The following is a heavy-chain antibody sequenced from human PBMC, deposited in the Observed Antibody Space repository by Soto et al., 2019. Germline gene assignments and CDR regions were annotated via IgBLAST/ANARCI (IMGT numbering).Heavy chain of an antibody. J-gene: IGHJ2*01. CDR1: GFTFSTYW. CDR2: IKGDGSSA. Sequence: EVQLAESGGGLVQPGGSLRLSCAASGFTFSTYWMHWIRQGPGKGLVWVSRIKGDGSSANSADSVGGRFSIYRDNAKNAVYLQMNSLRAEDTALYYCASGGFGAWYFHLWGRGTLVTVSS. D-gene: IGHD3-10*01. CDR3: ASGGFGAWYFHL. V-gene: IGHV3-74*02.